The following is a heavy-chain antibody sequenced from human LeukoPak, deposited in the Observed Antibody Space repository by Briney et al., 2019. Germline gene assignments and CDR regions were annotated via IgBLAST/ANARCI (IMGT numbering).Heavy chain of an antibody. V-gene: IGHV3-48*03. CDR3: ARGGRDYYYYYMDV. J-gene: IGHJ6*03. Sequence: SGGSLRLSRAASGFTFNNYEMYWVRQAPGKGLERLSYISTTGSTVYYADSVKGRFTISRDNAKNSLHLQLNSLRADDTAVYYCARGGRDYYYYYMDVWGKGTTVTISS. D-gene: IGHD3-10*01. CDR2: ISTTGSTV. CDR1: GFTFNNYE.